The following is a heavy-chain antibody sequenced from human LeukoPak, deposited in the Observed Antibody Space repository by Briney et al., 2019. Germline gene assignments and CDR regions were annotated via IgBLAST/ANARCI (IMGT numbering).Heavy chain of an antibody. CDR2: IKHSGST. J-gene: IGHJ4*02. V-gene: IGHV4-34*01. CDR1: SGSLRGYY. CDR3: ARGWAGFGDSVFDY. D-gene: IGHD3-10*01. Sequence: SEPLSLTCAVHSGSLRGYYWSWIRQPPGKGLEWIGQIKHSGSTNHNPSLKSRVTISVDTSKNQFSLKLSSVTAADTAVYYCARGWAGFGDSVFDYWGQGTLVTVSS.